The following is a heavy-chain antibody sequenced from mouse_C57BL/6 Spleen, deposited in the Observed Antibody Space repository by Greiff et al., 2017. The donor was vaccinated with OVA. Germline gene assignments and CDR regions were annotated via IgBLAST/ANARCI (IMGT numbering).Heavy chain of an antibody. J-gene: IGHJ4*01. CDR2: INPSSGYT. V-gene: IGHV1-4*01. D-gene: IGHD1-1*01. CDR3: ARDGSSYAMDY. Sequence: VHLVESGAELARPGASVKMSCKASGYTFTSYTMHWVKQRPGQGLEWIGYINPSSGYTKYNQKFKDKATLTADKSSSTAYMQLSSLTSEDSAVYYCARDGSSYAMDYWGQGTSVTVSS. CDR1: GYTFTSYT.